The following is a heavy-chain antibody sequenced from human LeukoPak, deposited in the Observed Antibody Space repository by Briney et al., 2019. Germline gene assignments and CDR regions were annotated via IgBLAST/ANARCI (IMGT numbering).Heavy chain of an antibody. Sequence: SGPTLVKPTQTLTLTCTFSGFSLSTRGVGVGWIRQPPGKALEWLSLIYWDDDKRYSPSLKSRLAITKDTSKDQVVLTTTNMDPVDTATYYCARTLVDYVWGSYRYTGFDYWGQGTLVTVSS. CDR3: ARTLVDYVWGSYRYTGFDY. V-gene: IGHV2-5*02. D-gene: IGHD3-16*02. J-gene: IGHJ4*02. CDR1: GFSLSTRGVG. CDR2: IYWDDDK.